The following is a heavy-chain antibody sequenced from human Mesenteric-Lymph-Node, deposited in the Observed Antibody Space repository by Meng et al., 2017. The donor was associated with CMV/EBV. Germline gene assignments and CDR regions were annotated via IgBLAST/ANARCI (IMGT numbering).Heavy chain of an antibody. J-gene: IGHJ4*02. CDR1: GFTFSDYY. CDR3: ARDLLEKFFDY. Sequence: GGSLRLSCAASGFTFSDYYMSWIRQAPGKGLEWVAVISYEGSNKYYADSVKGRFTISRDNSKNTLYLQMNSLRAEDTAVYYCARDLLEKFFDYWGQGTLVTVSS. V-gene: IGHV3-30-3*01. D-gene: IGHD1-1*01. CDR2: ISYEGSNK.